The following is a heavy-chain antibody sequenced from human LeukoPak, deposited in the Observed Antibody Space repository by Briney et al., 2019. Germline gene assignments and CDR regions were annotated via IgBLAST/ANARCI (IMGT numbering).Heavy chain of an antibody. J-gene: IGHJ6*02. Sequence: ESGPALVKPTQTLTLTCTFSGFSLSTSGMCVSWIRQPPGKALEWLARIDWDDDKYYSTSLKTRLTISKDNSKNQVVLTMTNMDPVDTATYYCARIRRSSSWTSYYYYGMDVWGQGTTVTVSS. CDR3: ARIRRSSSWTSYYYYGMDV. CDR2: IDWDDDK. D-gene: IGHD6-13*01. V-gene: IGHV2-70*11. CDR1: GFSLSTSGMC.